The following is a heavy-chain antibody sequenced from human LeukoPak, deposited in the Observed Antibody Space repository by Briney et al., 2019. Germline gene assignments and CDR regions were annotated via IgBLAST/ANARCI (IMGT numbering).Heavy chain of an antibody. D-gene: IGHD2-2*01. CDR1: GFTFSSYG. Sequence: GGSLRLSCAASGFTFSSYGMHWVRQAPGKGLEWVAFIRYDGSNKYYADSVKGRFTISRDNSKNTLYLQMNSLRAEDTAVYYCAKPFAPVVVPALDWGQGTLVTVSS. J-gene: IGHJ4*02. CDR2: IRYDGSNK. V-gene: IGHV3-30*02. CDR3: AKPFAPVVVPALD.